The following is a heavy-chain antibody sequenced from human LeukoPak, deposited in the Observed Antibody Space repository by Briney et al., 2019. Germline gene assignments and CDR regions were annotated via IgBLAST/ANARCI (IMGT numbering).Heavy chain of an antibody. CDR1: GRSINSTRYY. CDR2: IYYSGDT. V-gene: IGHV4-39*01. Sequence: SDTLSLTCTVSGRSINSTRYYWGWIRQPPGKGLEWIGSIYYSGDTHYNPSLRSRVTISVDTSKNQFSLRMHSMTAADTSFYYCATGSMTTRYYYYFHMDVWGTGTTVTVSS. J-gene: IGHJ6*03. CDR3: ATGSMTTRYYYYFHMDV. D-gene: IGHD4-11*01.